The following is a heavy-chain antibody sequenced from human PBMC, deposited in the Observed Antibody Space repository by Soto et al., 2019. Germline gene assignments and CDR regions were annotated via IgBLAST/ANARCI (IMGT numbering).Heavy chain of an antibody. CDR3: AREIGYGDFSAALLD. CDR2: IIPMFGTT. D-gene: IGHD4-17*01. Sequence: QVQLVQSGAEVKQPGSSVKVSCKASGDTASKFLINCVRQAPGQGPEWMGGIIPMFGTTNYERKFRGRVTITADESTTTAYMALSSLQSADTAVHYCAREIGYGDFSAALLDWGQGTLVTVSS. V-gene: IGHV1-69*01. J-gene: IGHJ4*02. CDR1: GDTASKFL.